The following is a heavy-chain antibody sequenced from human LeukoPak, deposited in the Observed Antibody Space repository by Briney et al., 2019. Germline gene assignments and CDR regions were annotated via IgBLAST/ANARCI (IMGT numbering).Heavy chain of an antibody. CDR3: ARGDYGDYAGPFHS. CDR2: ISSSSSYI. V-gene: IGHV3-21*01. CDR1: GFTCSTYS. D-gene: IGHD4-17*01. J-gene: IGHJ4*02. Sequence: GGSLRLSCAASGFTCSTYSMNWVRQAPGKGLEWVSSISSSSSYIYYADSVKGRFTISRDNAKNSLYLQMNSLRAEDTAVYYCARGDYGDYAGPFHSWGRGTLVTVSS.